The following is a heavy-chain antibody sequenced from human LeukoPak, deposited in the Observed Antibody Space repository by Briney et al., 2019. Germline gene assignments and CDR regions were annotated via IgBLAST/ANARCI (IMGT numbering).Heavy chain of an antibody. CDR2: SYYSGTT. V-gene: IGHV4-39*01. Sequence: SETLSLTCIVSGDSISGSSFYWGWIRQAPGKGLEWIGSSYYSGTTDYNPSLESRVTISVDTSKNQFSLKLTSVTAADTAVYYCARSPGIAAAGINEYYFDYWGQGTLVTVSS. D-gene: IGHD6-13*01. CDR3: ARSPGIAAAGINEYYFDY. CDR1: GDSISGSSFY. J-gene: IGHJ4*02.